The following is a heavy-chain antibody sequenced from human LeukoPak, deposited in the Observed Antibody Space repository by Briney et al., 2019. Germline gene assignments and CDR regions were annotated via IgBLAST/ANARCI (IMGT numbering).Heavy chain of an antibody. CDR1: GFTFSSYA. CDR3: AKDNSGYGSGSYYNY. CDR2: ISGSGGST. Sequence: GGSLRLSCAASGFTFSSYAMSWVRQTPGKGLEWVAAISGSGGSTYYADSVKGRFTISRDNSKNTLYLQMNSLRAEDTAVYYCAKDNSGYGSGSYYNYWGQGTLVTVSS. V-gene: IGHV3-23*01. D-gene: IGHD3-10*01. J-gene: IGHJ4*02.